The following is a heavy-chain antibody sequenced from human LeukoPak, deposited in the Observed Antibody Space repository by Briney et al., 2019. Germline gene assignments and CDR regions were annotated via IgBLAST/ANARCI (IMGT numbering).Heavy chain of an antibody. Sequence: NPSETLSLTCTVSGGSISSYYWSRIRQPPGKGLEWIGYIYYSGSTNYTPSLKSRVTISVDTSKNQFSLKLSSVTAADTAVYYCAREGPNYYDSSGLFDYWGQGTLVTVSS. J-gene: IGHJ4*02. CDR1: GGSISSYY. V-gene: IGHV4-59*01. D-gene: IGHD3-22*01. CDR3: AREGPNYYDSSGLFDY. CDR2: IYYSGST.